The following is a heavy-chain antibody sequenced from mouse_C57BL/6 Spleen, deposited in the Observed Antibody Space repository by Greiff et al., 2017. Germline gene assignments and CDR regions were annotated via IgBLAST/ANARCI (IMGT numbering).Heavy chain of an antibody. CDR2: IWSGGST. J-gene: IGHJ3*01. Sequence: QVQLQQSGPGLVQPSQSLSITCTVSGFSLTSYGVHWVRQSPGKGLEWLGVIWSGGSTDYNAAFISRLSISKDNSKSQVFFKMNSLQADDTAIYYCARSLRDYDGGAWFAYWGQGTLVTVSA. CDR3: ARSLRDYDGGAWFAY. V-gene: IGHV2-2*01. CDR1: GFSLTSYG. D-gene: IGHD2-4*01.